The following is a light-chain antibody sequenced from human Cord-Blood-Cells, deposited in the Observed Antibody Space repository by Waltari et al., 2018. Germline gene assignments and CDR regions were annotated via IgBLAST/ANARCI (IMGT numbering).Light chain of an antibody. CDR3: AAWDDSLNGWV. J-gene: IGLJ3*02. CDR1: SPNIGSNT. Sequence: QSVLTQPPSASGTPGQRVTISCSGSSPNIGSNTVNWYQQLPGTAPKPLIYSNNRRPSGVPDRFSGSKSGTSASLAISGLQSEDEADYYCAAWDDSLNGWVFGGGTKLTVL. CDR2: SNN. V-gene: IGLV1-44*01.